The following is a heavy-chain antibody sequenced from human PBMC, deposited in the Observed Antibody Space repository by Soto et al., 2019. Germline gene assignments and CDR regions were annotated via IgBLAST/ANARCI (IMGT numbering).Heavy chain of an antibody. V-gene: IGHV1-3*01. Sequence: ASVKVSCMASGYTFTSYAMHWVRQAPGQRLEWMGWINAGNGNTKYSQKFQGRVTITRETSASTAYMELSSLRSEDTAVYYCARGLGYCSSTSCYGNAFDIWGQGTMVTVSS. CDR3: ARGLGYCSSTSCYGNAFDI. CDR1: GYTFTSYA. CDR2: INAGNGNT. J-gene: IGHJ3*02. D-gene: IGHD2-2*01.